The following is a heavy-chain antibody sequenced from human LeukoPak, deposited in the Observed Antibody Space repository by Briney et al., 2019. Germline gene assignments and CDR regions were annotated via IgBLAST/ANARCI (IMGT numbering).Heavy chain of an antibody. Sequence: SETLSLTCAVYGGSFSGYYWSWIRQPPGKGLEWIGEINHSGSTNYNPSLKSRVTISVDTSKNQFSLKLSSVTAADTAVYYCARVSGRVHDDFDYWGQGTLVTVSS. V-gene: IGHV4-34*01. CDR1: GGSFSGYY. J-gene: IGHJ4*02. CDR2: INHSGST. CDR3: ARVSGRVHDDFDY. D-gene: IGHD5-12*01.